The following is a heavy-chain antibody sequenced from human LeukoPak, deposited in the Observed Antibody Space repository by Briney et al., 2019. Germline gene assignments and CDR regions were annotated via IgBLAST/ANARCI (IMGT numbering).Heavy chain of an antibody. CDR2: IIPIFGTA. CDR1: GGTFSSYA. Sequence: SVKVSCKASGGTFSSYAISWVRQAPGQGLEWMGGIIPIFGTANYAQKFQGRVTMTTDTSTSTAYLELRSLRSDDTAVYYCGREIAASGILDYWGQGTLVTVSS. V-gene: IGHV1-69*05. D-gene: IGHD6-13*01. J-gene: IGHJ4*02. CDR3: GREIAASGILDY.